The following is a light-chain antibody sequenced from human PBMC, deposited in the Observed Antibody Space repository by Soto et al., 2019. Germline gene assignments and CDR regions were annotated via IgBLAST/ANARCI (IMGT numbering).Light chain of an antibody. V-gene: IGKV3-11*01. J-gene: IGKJ4*01. Sequence: EIVLTQSPATLSLSPGERATLSCRASQSINRHLAWYRQKPGQAPRLLIYYASNRATGIPARFSCSGSGTDFTLTISSLEPEDFGVYYCQQRSNWPPVTCGGGTKVEIK. CDR2: YAS. CDR3: QQRSNWPPVT. CDR1: QSINRH.